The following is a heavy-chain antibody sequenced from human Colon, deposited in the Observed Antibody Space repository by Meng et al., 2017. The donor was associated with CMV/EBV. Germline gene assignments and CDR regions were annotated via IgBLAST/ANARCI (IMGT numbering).Heavy chain of an antibody. Sequence: GESLKISCAASGFTFSNYSMSWVRQAPGKGLEWVSSIASSSGTIYYADSVTGRINIFRDNAKNPLHLQMNSLRADDTAVSYCARDLQLSTWGQGTLVTVSS. D-gene: IGHD5-18*01. CDR1: GFTFSNYS. V-gene: IGHV3-48*04. J-gene: IGHJ5*02. CDR3: ARDLQLST. CDR2: IASSSGTI.